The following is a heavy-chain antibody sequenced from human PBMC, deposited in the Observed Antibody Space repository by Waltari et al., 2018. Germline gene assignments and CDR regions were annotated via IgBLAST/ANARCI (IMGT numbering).Heavy chain of an antibody. CDR1: GVRINNVY. V-gene: IGHV3-53*01. D-gene: IGHD6-19*01. CDR3: ARTPGSSGWVYQYYGMDV. J-gene: IGHJ6*02. CDR2: IYVGGRT. Sequence: EVQLVESGGGLISPGGSLRLSCAVAGVRINNVYMYWARQAPGDGLEWVSVIYVGGRTFYAESVRGRFTISRDSSTNSVFLQMNSLRAEDTAVYYCARTPGSSGWVYQYYGMDVWGQGTTVTVSS.